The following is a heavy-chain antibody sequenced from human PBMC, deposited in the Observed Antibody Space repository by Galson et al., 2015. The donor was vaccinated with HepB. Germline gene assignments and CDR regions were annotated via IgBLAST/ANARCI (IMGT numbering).Heavy chain of an antibody. Sequence: QSGAEVKKLGESLKISCKGSGYSFTSYWIGWVRQMPGKGLEWMGVIYPGDSDTRYSPSFQGQVTISADKSISTAYLQWSSLKASDTAMYYCARTSGDSRVLTPYYFDYWGQGTLVTVSS. CDR2: IYPGDSDT. CDR3: ARTSGDSRVLTPYYFDY. CDR1: GYSFTSYW. J-gene: IGHJ4*02. V-gene: IGHV5-51*03. D-gene: IGHD6-13*01.